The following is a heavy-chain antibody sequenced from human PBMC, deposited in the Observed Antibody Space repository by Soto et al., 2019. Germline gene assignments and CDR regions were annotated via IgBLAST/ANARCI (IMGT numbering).Heavy chain of an antibody. CDR2: IYTAGST. CDR1: GFTVSSNY. J-gene: IGHJ1*01. V-gene: IGHV3-66*01. CDR3: AKVGDSSGYAKYFQH. Sequence: EVQLVESGGGLVQPGGSLRLSCAASGFTVSSNYMGWVRQAPGKGLEWVSIIYTAGSTYYADSVRGRFTISRDNSKNTLYLQMTSLRAEDTAVYYCAKVGDSSGYAKYFQHWGQGTLVTVSS. D-gene: IGHD3-22*01.